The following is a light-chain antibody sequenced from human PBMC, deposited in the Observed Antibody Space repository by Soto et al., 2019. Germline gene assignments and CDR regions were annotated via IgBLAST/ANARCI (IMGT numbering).Light chain of an antibody. CDR1: ESLVCSDGETS. V-gene: IGKV2-30*01. CDR2: FXS. CDR3: MQAKAGTRT. J-gene: IGKJ4*02. Sequence: DVVVTQSPLSLSVTLGQPASISCMASESLVCSDGETSLXWXQQXXGXSPRXXXDFXSKRESGGPDRLTGSGSGTDFTLTISRVEAEDFGFYYFMQAKAGTRTFGGGTKVDIK.